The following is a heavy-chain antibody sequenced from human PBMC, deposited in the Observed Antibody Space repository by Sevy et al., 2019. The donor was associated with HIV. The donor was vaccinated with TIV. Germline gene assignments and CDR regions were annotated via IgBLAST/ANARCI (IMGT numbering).Heavy chain of an antibody. Sequence: GGSLRLSCAASGFIFSKFGMHWVRQAPGKGLEWVTFIRYDGSTKYYVEPVKGRFTISRDNSKNTLYLQMNSLRPEATAVYYCAKGLGMVQGALLSDDVWGQGTMVTVSS. V-gene: IGHV3-30*02. CDR3: AKGLGMVQGALLSDDV. D-gene: IGHD3-10*01. CDR1: GFIFSKFG. CDR2: IRYDGSTK. J-gene: IGHJ3*01.